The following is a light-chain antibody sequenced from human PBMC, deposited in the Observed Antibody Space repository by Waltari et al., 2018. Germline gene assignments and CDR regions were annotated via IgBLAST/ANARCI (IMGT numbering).Light chain of an antibody. J-gene: IGLJ1*01. CDR3: SSYTTSSTLD. CDR2: DVS. Sequence: QSALTQPASVSGSPGQSITISCTGTSIDVDGYNYVSWFQQHPGRAPKLIIYDVSLRPSGVSNRVSGSKSGNTASLTISGLQGEDEGDYYCSSYTTSSTLDFGTGTEVTVL. CDR1: SIDVDGYNY. V-gene: IGLV2-14*03.